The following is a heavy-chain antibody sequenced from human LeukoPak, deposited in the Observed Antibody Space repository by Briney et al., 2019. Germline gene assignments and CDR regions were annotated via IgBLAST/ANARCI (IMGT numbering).Heavy chain of an antibody. D-gene: IGHD1-26*01. Sequence: GESLKISCAASGFTFSSYWMSWVRQAPGKGLEWVANIKQDGSEKYYVDSVKGRFTISRDNAKNSLYLQMNSLRAEDTAVYYCARAVVGATTGDYWGQGTLVTVSS. CDR2: IKQDGSEK. V-gene: IGHV3-7*01. CDR1: GFTFSSYW. CDR3: ARAVVGATTGDY. J-gene: IGHJ4*02.